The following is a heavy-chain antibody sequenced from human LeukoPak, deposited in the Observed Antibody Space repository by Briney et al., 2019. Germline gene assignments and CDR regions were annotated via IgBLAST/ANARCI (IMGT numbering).Heavy chain of an antibody. CDR2: IYYSGST. Sequence: PSETLSLTCTVSGGSISSSSYYWGWIRQPPGKGLEWIGSIYYSGSTYYNPSLKSRVTVSVDTSKNQFSLKLSSVTAADTGVYYCARVPPNGQWLVTAPDYWGQGTLVTVSS. CDR1: GGSISSSSYY. V-gene: IGHV4-39*07. D-gene: IGHD6-19*01. CDR3: ARVPPNGQWLVTAPDY. J-gene: IGHJ4*02.